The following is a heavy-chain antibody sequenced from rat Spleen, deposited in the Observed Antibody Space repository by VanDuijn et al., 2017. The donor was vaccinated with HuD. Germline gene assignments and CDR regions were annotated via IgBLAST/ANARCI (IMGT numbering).Heavy chain of an antibody. Sequence: EVQLVESDGGLVQPGRSLKLSCAASGFTFNEFYMAWVRQAPTKGLEWVATISYDGSSTYYRDSVKGRFTISRDNAKSSLYLQMNSLRSEDTATYYCTRGYAHYWGQGVMVTVSS. CDR3: TRGYAHY. J-gene: IGHJ2*01. V-gene: IGHV5-29*01. D-gene: IGHD1-12*03. CDR1: GFTFNEFY. CDR2: ISYDGSST.